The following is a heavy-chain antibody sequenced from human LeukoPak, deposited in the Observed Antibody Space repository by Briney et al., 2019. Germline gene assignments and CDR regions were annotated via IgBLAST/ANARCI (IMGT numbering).Heavy chain of an antibody. CDR2: VNAGNGNT. CDR1: GYTFTSYA. D-gene: IGHD2-2*01. Sequence: ASVKVSCKASGYTFTSYAMHWVRQAPGQRLEWMGWVNAGNGNTKYSQKFQGRVTITRDTSASTAYMELSSLRSEDTAVYYCARDRRVPAAIFDPWGQGTLVTVSS. J-gene: IGHJ5*02. CDR3: ARDRRVPAAIFDP. V-gene: IGHV1-3*01.